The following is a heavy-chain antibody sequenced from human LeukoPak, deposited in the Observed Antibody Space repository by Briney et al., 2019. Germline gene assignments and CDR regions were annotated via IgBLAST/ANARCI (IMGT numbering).Heavy chain of an antibody. CDR3: ARAVGFYSSGWYDYFDY. V-gene: IGHV4-39*07. D-gene: IGHD6-19*01. Sequence: SETLSLTCTVSGGSISSSSYYWGWIRQPPGKGLEWIGSIYYSGSTYYNPSLKSRVTISVDTSKNQFSLKLSSVTAADTAVYYCARAVGFYSSGWYDYFDYWGQGTLVTVSS. CDR2: IYYSGST. CDR1: GGSISSSSYY. J-gene: IGHJ4*02.